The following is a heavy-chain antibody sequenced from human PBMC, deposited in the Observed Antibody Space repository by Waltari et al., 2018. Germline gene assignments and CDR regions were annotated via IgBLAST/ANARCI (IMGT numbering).Heavy chain of an antibody. V-gene: IGHV4-59*01. CDR2: IYYSGST. D-gene: IGHD2-21*01. J-gene: IGHJ6*03. CDR3: ARGAYCGGDCFYYYYYYYMDV. CDR1: GGSISSYY. Sequence: QVQLQESGPGLVKPSETLSLTCTVSGGSISSYYWIWIRQPPGKGLEWIGYIYYSGSTNYNPSLKSRVTISVDTSKNQFSLKLSSVTAADTAVYYCARGAYCGGDCFYYYYYYYMDVWGKGTTVTVSS.